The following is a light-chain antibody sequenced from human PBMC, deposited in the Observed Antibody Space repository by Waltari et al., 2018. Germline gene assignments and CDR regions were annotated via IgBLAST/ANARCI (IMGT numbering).Light chain of an antibody. V-gene: IGKV2-28*01. J-gene: IGKJ1*01. CDR2: LGS. Sequence: EIVVTQSPLSLPVTPGEPASIPRRSSQSLLHRNGNNYWDWYLQKPGQSPQLLIYLGSNRASGVPDRFSGSGSGTDFTLRISRVEAEDVGVYYCMQSLQTLWTFGPGTKVEIK. CDR3: MQSLQTLWT. CDR1: QSLLHRNGNNY.